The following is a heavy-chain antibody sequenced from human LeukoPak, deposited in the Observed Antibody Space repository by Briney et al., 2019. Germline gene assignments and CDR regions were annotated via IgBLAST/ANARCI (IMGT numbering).Heavy chain of an antibody. D-gene: IGHD5-24*01. CDR3: ANPTIGNAFDI. CDR2: ISGSGGST. V-gene: IGHV3-23*01. J-gene: IGHJ3*02. CDR1: GFTFRSYA. Sequence: HAGGSLRLSCAAPGFTFRSYAMSWVRQAPGRGLEWVSAISGSGGSTYYADSVKGRFTISRDNSKNTLYLQMNSLRAEDTAIYYCANPTIGNAFDIWGQGTMVTVSS.